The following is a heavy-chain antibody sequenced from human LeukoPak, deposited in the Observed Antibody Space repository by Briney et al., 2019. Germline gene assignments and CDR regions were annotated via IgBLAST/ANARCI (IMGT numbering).Heavy chain of an antibody. CDR3: ARGYRGHSSGWYGENYYYYYGMDV. Sequence: GASVKVSCKASGYTFTSYGISWVRQAPGQGLEWMGWISAYNGNTNYAQKLQGRVTMTTDTSTSTAYMELRSLRSDDTAVYYCARGYRGHSSGWYGENYYYYYGMDVWGQGTTVTASS. CDR1: GYTFTSYG. CDR2: ISAYNGNT. D-gene: IGHD6-19*01. V-gene: IGHV1-18*01. J-gene: IGHJ6*02.